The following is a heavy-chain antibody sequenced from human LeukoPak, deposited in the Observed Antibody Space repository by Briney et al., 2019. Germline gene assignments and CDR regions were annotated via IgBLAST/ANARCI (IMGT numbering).Heavy chain of an antibody. CDR3: ARDNYSYGLDY. V-gene: IGHV4-30-2*01. J-gene: IGHJ4*02. D-gene: IGHD5-18*01. CDR1: GGSISSGGHS. Sequence: SETLSLTCAVSGGSISSGGHSWSWIRQPPGKGLEWIGYIYHSGSTYYNPSLKSRVTISVDRSKNQFSLKLSSVTAADTAVYYCARDNYSYGLDYWGQGTLVTVSS. CDR2: IYHSGST.